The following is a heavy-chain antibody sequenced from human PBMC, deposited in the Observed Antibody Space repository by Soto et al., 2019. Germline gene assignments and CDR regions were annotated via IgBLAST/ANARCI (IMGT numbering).Heavy chain of an antibody. J-gene: IGHJ5*02. CDR3: VRDGTKTLRDWFDP. CDR1: GASISGFY. Sequence: SETLSLTCTVSGASISGFYWSWIRKSAGKGLEWIGRIYATGTTDYNPSLKSRVMMSVDTSKKQFSLKSRSVTAADTAVYYCVRDGTKTLRDWFDPWGQGISVTVSS. D-gene: IGHD1-1*01. V-gene: IGHV4-4*07. CDR2: IYATGTT.